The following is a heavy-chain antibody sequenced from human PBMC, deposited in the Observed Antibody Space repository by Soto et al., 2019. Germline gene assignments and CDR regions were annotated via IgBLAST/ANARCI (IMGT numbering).Heavy chain of an antibody. CDR1: GGSIFSHY. CDR3: TSSPFGVVNDY. V-gene: IGHV4-4*07. CDR2: IYTSGSI. Sequence: PSETLSLTCTVSGGSIFSHYWNWIRQPAGKGLEWIGRIYTSGSINYNPSLKSRVTMSVDTSKNQFSLILTSVTAADTAVYFCTSSPFGVVNDYWGQGTLVTVSS. J-gene: IGHJ4*02. D-gene: IGHD3-3*01.